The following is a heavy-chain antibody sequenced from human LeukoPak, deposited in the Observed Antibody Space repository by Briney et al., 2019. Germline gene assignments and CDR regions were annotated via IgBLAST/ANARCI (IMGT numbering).Heavy chain of an antibody. J-gene: IGHJ5*02. CDR2: INYSGST. CDR3: ARRNWNDWFDP. CDR1: GGSFSSYY. D-gene: IGHD1-1*01. Sequence: SETLSLTCTVSGGSFSSYYWSWIRQPPGKGLEWIGYINYSGSTTYNPSLMSRVTISVDTSKNLFSQKLSSVTAAETAVYYCARRNWNDWFDPWGQGTLVTVSS. V-gene: IGHV4-59*08.